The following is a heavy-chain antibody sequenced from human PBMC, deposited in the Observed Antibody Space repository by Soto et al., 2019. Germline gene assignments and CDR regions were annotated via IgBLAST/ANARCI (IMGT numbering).Heavy chain of an antibody. CDR3: ARGYGGPIGWFDP. CDR2: INAGNGNT. D-gene: IGHD3-16*01. J-gene: IGHJ5*02. CDR1: GYTFTSYP. V-gene: IGHV1-3*01. Sequence: QVQLVQSGAEVKKPGASVKVSCKASGYTFTSYPMHWVRQAPGQRLEWMGWINAGNGNTKYSQKFQGRVTITRDTSASTAYMELSSLRSEDTAVYYCARGYGGPIGWFDPWGQGTLVTVSS.